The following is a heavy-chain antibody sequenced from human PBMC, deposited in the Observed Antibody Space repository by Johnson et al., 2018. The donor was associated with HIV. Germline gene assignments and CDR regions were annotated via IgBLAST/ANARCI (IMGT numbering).Heavy chain of an antibody. CDR3: ASPSGSSRLAFDI. J-gene: IGHJ3*02. Sequence: VQLVESGGGLVQPGGSLRLSCAASGFTVSSNYMSWVRQAAGKGLELVSAIGSSVDTYYANSVKGRFTISIDNSKNSLYLQMNSLTAEDTAVYSCASPSGSSRLAFDILGQGRMVTVSS. CDR2: IGSSVDT. V-gene: IGHV3-66*01. D-gene: IGHD1-26*01. CDR1: GFTVSSNY.